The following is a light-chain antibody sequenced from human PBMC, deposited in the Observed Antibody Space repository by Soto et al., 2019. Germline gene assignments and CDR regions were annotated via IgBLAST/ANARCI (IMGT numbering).Light chain of an antibody. J-gene: IGLJ2*01. CDR2: EVS. V-gene: IGLV2-14*01. Sequence: QSALTQPASVSGSPGQSITISCTGTSSDVGGYNYVSWYQQHPGKAPKLMIYEVSNRHSGVSHRFSGSKSGNTASLTISGLQAEDEADYYCSSYTSISTLVVFGGGTKLTVL. CDR1: SSDVGGYNY. CDR3: SSYTSISTLVV.